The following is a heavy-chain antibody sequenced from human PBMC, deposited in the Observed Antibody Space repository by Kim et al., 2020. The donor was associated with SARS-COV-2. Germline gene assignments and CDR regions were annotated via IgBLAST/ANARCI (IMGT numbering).Heavy chain of an antibody. CDR1: GFTFSSYA. CDR3: AKVATGGQWFGELLYYYYYYGMDV. CDR2: ISGSGGST. Sequence: GGSLRLSCAASGFTFSSYAMSWVRQAPGKGLEWVSAISGSGGSTYYADSVKGRFTISRDNSKNTLYLQMNSLRAEDTAVYYCAKVATGGQWFGELLYYYYYYGMDVWGQGTTVTVSS. J-gene: IGHJ6*02. D-gene: IGHD3-10*01. V-gene: IGHV3-23*01.